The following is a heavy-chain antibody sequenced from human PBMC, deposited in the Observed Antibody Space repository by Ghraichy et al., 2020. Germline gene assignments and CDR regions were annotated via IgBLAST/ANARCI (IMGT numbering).Heavy chain of an antibody. CDR2: INGDGSTT. CDR1: GFTFTNYW. D-gene: IGHD5-18*01. CDR3: AGGANDSYASFGY. Sequence: GGSLRLSCAASGFTFTNYWMHWVRQAPGKGLVWVSRINGDGSTTSYADSVKGRFTISRDNAQNTLYLQMSSLRAEDTAVYFCAGGANDSYASFGYWGQGPWVTVSS. V-gene: IGHV3-74*01. J-gene: IGHJ4*02.